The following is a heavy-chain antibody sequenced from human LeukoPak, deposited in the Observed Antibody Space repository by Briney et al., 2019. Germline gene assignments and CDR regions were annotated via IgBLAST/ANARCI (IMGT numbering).Heavy chain of an antibody. J-gene: IGHJ6*03. CDR2: IYHSGST. V-gene: IGHV4-38-2*02. CDR1: GYSISSGYY. CDR3: ARGRAQARYYYYYMDV. Sequence: SETLSLTCTVSGYSISSGYYWGWIRQPPGKGLEWIGSIYHSGSTYYNPSLKSRVTISVDTSKNQFSLKLSSVTAADTAVYYCARGRAQARYYYYYMDVWGKGTTVTVSS.